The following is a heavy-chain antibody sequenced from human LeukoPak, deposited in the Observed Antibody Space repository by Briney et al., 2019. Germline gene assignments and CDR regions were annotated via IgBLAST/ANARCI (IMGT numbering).Heavy chain of an antibody. Sequence: SETLSLTFTVSGGSISSSSYYWGWIRQPPGKGLEWIGTVYKSGTTYFNPSLKSRVTISVDTSKNQFSLKLNSVTAADTAVYYCARDQFRQDNWFDPWGQGTLVTVSS. D-gene: IGHD2-21*01. CDR2: VYKSGTT. V-gene: IGHV4-39*07. CDR1: GGSISSSSYY. CDR3: ARDQFRQDNWFDP. J-gene: IGHJ5*02.